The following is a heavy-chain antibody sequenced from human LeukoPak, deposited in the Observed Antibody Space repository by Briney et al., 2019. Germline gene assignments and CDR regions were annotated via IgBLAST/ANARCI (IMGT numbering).Heavy chain of an antibody. D-gene: IGHD3-10*01. V-gene: IGHV4-59*01. CDR1: GGSISSYY. CDR3: ARGGYYGSGNDFRFDP. Sequence: SETLSLTCTVSGGSISSYYGSWIRQPPGKGLEWIGYIYYSGSTNYNPSLKSRVTISVGTSKNQFSLKLSSVTAADTAVYYCARGGYYGSGNDFRFDPWGQGTLVTVSS. CDR2: IYYSGST. J-gene: IGHJ5*02.